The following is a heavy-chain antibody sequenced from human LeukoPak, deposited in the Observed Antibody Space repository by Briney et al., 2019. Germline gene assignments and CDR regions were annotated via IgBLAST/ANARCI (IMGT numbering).Heavy chain of an antibody. V-gene: IGHV4-59*01. Sequence: KPSETLSLTCTVSGVSISSYYWSWIRQPPGKGLEWLGYIYYSGSTNYNPSLKSRVTISVDTSKNQFSLKLSSVTAADTAVYYCARALWFGELYYFDYWGQGTLVTVSS. CDR1: GVSISSYY. CDR3: ARALWFGELYYFDY. D-gene: IGHD3-10*01. J-gene: IGHJ4*02. CDR2: IYYSGST.